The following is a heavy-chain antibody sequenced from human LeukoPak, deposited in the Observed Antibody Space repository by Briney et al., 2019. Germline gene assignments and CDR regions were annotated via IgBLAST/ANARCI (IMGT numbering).Heavy chain of an antibody. CDR3: ASWNPQYYYDSSGYLDY. D-gene: IGHD3-22*01. V-gene: IGHV1-2*02. Sequence: ASVKVSCKASGYTFTGYYMHWVRQAPGQGLEWMGWINPNSGGTNYAQKSQGRVTMTRDTSISTAYMELSRLRSDDTAVYYCASWNPQYYYDSSGYLDYWGQGTLVTVSS. J-gene: IGHJ4*02. CDR1: GYTFTGYY. CDR2: INPNSGGT.